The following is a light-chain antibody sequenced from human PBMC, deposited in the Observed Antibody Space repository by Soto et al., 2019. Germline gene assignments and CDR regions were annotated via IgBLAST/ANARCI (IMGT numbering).Light chain of an antibody. Sequence: DIQMTQSPSTLSASVGDTVTVTCRASQSISTWLAWYQQKPGKAPKLLIYDASSLQSGVPSRFSGHGSGTDFTLTISSLQPDDFATYYCQQYNSYTTFGQGTK. CDR1: QSISTW. V-gene: IGKV1-5*01. CDR2: DAS. CDR3: QQYNSYTT. J-gene: IGKJ2*01.